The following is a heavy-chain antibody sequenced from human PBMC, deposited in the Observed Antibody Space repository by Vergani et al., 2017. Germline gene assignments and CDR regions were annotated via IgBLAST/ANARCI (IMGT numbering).Heavy chain of an antibody. CDR1: GFSLNTRGVS. Sequence: QITLKESGPTLVKPTQTLTLTCTFSGFSLNTRGVSVAWIRQPPGKALDWLALIYWNDDQHYSPSLNNRVTITKDTSKNQVVLTMTNMDYVDTGTYYCVYRKTGCGTTGCFYPFYYYYYMDVWGKGTTVTGSS. V-gene: IGHV2-5*04. CDR2: IYWNDDQ. CDR3: VYRKTGCGTTGCFYPFYYYYYMDV. J-gene: IGHJ6*03. D-gene: IGHD1-7*01.